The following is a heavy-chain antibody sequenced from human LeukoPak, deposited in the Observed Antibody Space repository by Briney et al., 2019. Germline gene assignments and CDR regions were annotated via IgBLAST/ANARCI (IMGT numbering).Heavy chain of an antibody. CDR2: IYYSGST. CDR1: GGSISSYY. D-gene: IGHD3-10*01. J-gene: IGHJ4*02. Sequence: SETLSLTCTVSGGSISSYYWSWIRQPPGKGLEWIGYIYYSGSTNYNPSLKSRVTISVDTSKNQFSLTLSSVTAADTAVYYCARGGSLYYGSGTYGHWGQGTLVTVSS. V-gene: IGHV4-59*01. CDR3: ARGGSLYYGSGTYGH.